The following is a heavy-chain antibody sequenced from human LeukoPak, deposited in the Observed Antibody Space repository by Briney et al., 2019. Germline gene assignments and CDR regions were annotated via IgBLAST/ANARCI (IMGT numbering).Heavy chain of an antibody. CDR3: ARGKGTSAAYYYYYGMDV. CDR1: GGSISSYY. CDR2: IYYSGST. D-gene: IGHD2-2*01. Sequence: PSETLSLTCTVSGGSISSYYWSWIRQPPGKGLEWLGYIYYSGSTNYNPSLKSRVTISVDTSKNQFSLKLSSVTAADTAVYYCARGKGTSAAYYYYYGMDVWGQGTTVTVSS. V-gene: IGHV4-59*01. J-gene: IGHJ6*02.